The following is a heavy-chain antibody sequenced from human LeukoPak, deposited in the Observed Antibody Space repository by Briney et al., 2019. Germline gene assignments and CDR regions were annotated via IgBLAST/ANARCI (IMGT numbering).Heavy chain of an antibody. CDR1: GFSLSTSGVG. CDR2: IYWDDDR. V-gene: IGHV2-5*02. Sequence: ESGPTLVNPTQALTLTCTFSGFSLSTSGVGVGWIRQPPGKALEWLALIYWDDDRRYSPSLKSRLTITKDTSKNQVVLTMTNMDPVDTATYYCAHRRDSSSWYGDNWFDPWGQGTLVTVSS. CDR3: AHRRDSSSWYGDNWFDP. D-gene: IGHD6-13*01. J-gene: IGHJ5*02.